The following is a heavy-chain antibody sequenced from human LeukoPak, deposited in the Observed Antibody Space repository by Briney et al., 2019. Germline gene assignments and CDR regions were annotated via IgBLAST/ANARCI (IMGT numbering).Heavy chain of an antibody. V-gene: IGHV3-23*01. CDR1: GFTFSSNV. CDR3: AKDSMLQTFDY. Sequence: GGSLRLSCAASGFTFSSNVMSWVRQAPGKGLEWVSAISGSGGSTYYADSVKGRFTISRDNSKNTLYLQMNSLRAEDTAVYYCAKDSMLQTFDYWGQGTLVTVSS. D-gene: IGHD2-8*01. CDR2: ISGSGGST. J-gene: IGHJ4*02.